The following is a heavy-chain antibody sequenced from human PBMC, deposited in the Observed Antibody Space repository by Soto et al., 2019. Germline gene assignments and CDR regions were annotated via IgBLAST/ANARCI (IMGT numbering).Heavy chain of an antibody. CDR1: GDTFSGYP. J-gene: IGHJ4*02. CDR3: ARDGGFGAINY. Sequence: QVQLVQSGAELKKPWSSVKGSCKASGDTFSGYPINWVRQAPGEGLEWMGRISPVFGTTNDAQICDGRVTFTADESTNTAYLDLTGLLSEDTAVYYCARDGGFGAINYWGPGPLVTVSS. V-gene: IGHV1-69*18. D-gene: IGHD3-10*01. CDR2: ISPVFGTT.